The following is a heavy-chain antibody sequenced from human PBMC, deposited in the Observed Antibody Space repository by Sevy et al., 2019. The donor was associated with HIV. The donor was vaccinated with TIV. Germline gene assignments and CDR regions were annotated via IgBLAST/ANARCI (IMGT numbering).Heavy chain of an antibody. CDR3: ATMGQKPQDHYYIYAMDV. D-gene: IGHD1-26*01. CDR2: INRRTDGGTK. Sequence: GGSLRLSCAASGITLSDAWVIWVRQAPGKGLEWVGHINRRTDGGTKDYAAPVKGRFTVSRDDSKDMVFLHMDSLKTEVTGVYFCATMGQKPQDHYYIYAMDVWGQGTTVTVSS. V-gene: IGHV3-15*01. CDR1: GITLSDAW. J-gene: IGHJ6*02.